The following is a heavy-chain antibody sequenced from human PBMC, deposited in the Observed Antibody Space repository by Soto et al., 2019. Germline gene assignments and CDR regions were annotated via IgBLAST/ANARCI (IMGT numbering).Heavy chain of an antibody. CDR3: ARHLGGNHYYYGMDV. CDR2: IIPLFGTA. D-gene: IGHD3-16*01. V-gene: IGHV1-69*12. Sequence: QVQLVQSGAEVKKPGSSVKVSCKASGGTFSSYAISWVRQAPGQGLEWMGGIIPLFGTADYAQKFQGRVTITADESTSTAYMDLSSLRSEDTAVYYCARHLGGNHYYYGMDVWGQGTTVTVSS. J-gene: IGHJ6*02. CDR1: GGTFSSYA.